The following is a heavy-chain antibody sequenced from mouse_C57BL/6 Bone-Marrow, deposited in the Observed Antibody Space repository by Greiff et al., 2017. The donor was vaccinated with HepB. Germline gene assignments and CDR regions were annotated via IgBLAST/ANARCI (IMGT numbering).Heavy chain of an antibody. CDR1: GYTFTSYW. V-gene: IGHV1-52*01. D-gene: IGHD2-1*01. CDR3: ARGGVLLDYAMDY. CDR2: IDPSDSET. J-gene: IGHJ4*01. Sequence: QVQLQQPGAELVRPGSSVKLSCKASGYTFTSYWMHWVKQRPIQGLEWIGNIDPSDSETHYNQKFKDKATLTVDKSSSTAYMQLSSLTSEDSAVYYCARGGVLLDYAMDYWGQGTSVTVSS.